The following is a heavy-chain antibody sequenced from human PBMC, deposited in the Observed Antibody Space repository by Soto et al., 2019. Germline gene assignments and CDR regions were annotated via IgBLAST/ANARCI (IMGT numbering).Heavy chain of an antibody. D-gene: IGHD3-16*02. CDR2: IYYSGST. J-gene: IGHJ4*02. CDR3: ARGGDYDYVWGSYRYTPYFDY. V-gene: IGHV4-31*03. CDR1: GGSISSGGYY. Sequence: QVQLQESGPGLVKPSQTLSLTCTVSGGSISSGGYYWSWIRQHPGKGLEWIGYIYYSGSTYYNPSVKSRVTISVDTSKNQFSLKLSSVTAADTAVYYCARGGDYDYVWGSYRYTPYFDYWGQGTLVTVSS.